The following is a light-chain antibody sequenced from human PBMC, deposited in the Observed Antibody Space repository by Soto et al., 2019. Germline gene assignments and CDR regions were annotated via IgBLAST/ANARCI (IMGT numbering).Light chain of an antibody. CDR2: AAS. Sequence: AIRMTQSPSSLSASTGARVTITCRASQGISSYLAWYQQKPGKAPKLLIYAASTLQSGVPSRFSGSGSGTDFTLTISCLQSEDFATDYCQQYYSYPLTFGPGTKVDIK. J-gene: IGKJ3*01. V-gene: IGKV1-8*01. CDR1: QGISSY. CDR3: QQYYSYPLT.